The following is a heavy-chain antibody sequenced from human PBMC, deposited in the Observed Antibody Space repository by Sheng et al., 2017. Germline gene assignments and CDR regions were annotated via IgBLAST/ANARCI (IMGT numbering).Heavy chain of an antibody. J-gene: IGHJ4*02. Sequence: QVQLVQSGREVKKPGASVKVSCKASGYTFSNYGISWVRQAPGQGLQWMGWISAYTGNTNYVREFQGRVTMTTDTSTNTAYMELRSLTSNDTAVYFCARVGGEWNGYGDSWGQGTLVIGLL. V-gene: IGHV1-18*01. CDR2: ISAYTGNT. CDR1: GYTFSNYG. CDR3: ARVGGEWNGYGDS. D-gene: IGHD5-12*01.